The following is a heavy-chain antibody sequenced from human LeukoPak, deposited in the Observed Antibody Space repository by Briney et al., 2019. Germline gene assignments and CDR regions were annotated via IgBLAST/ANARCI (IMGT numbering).Heavy chain of an antibody. CDR1: GYTFTSYY. J-gene: IGHJ5*02. CDR2: INPSGGST. Sequence: ASVKVSCKASGYTFTSYYMHWVRQAPGQGLEWMGIINPSGGSTSYAQKFQGRVTMTRDTSTSTVYMELSSLRSEDTAVYYCARVAGIYYYGSGSYFFDPWGQGTLVTVSS. CDR3: ARVAGIYYYGSGSYFFDP. D-gene: IGHD3-10*01. V-gene: IGHV1-46*01.